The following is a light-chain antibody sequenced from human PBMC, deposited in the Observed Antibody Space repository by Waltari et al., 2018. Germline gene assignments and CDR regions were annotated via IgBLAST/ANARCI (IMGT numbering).Light chain of an antibody. CDR1: SSNIGINT. V-gene: IGLV1-44*01. CDR2: GIK. Sequence: QSVLTQPPSASGTPGQRITISCSGSSSNIGINTVNWYQRLPGTAPNLLIYGIKHRPSGVPDRFSGSKSGTSASLAISGLQSEDEADYYCAAWDDSLNGLVFGGGTKLTVL. CDR3: AAWDDSLNGLV. J-gene: IGLJ3*02.